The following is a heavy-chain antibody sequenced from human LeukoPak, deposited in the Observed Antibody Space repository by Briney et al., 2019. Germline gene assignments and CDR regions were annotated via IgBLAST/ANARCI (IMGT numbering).Heavy chain of an antibody. D-gene: IGHD3-22*01. J-gene: IGHJ4*02. CDR3: ARDDSSGYYSLDY. CDR2: IYYSGST. Sequence: PSETLSLTCTVSGGSISSGDYYWSWIRQPPGKGLEWIGYIYYSGSTYYNPSLKSRVTISVGTSKNQFSLKLSSVTAADTAVYYCARDDSSGYYSLDYWGQGTLVTVSS. V-gene: IGHV4-30-4*01. CDR1: GGSISSGDYY.